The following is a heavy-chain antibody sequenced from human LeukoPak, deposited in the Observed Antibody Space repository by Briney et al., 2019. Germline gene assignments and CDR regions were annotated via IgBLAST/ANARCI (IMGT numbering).Heavy chain of an antibody. Sequence: ASVKVSCKASGYTFTGYYMHWVRQAPGQGLEWMGWINPNSGGTNYAQKFQGRVTMTRDTSISTAYMELSRLRSDDTAVYYCARDRGSSSFRPYYYMDVWGKGTTVTVSS. CDR3: ARDRGSSSFRPYYYMDV. V-gene: IGHV1-2*02. J-gene: IGHJ6*03. CDR1: GYTFTGYY. D-gene: IGHD6-6*01. CDR2: INPNSGGT.